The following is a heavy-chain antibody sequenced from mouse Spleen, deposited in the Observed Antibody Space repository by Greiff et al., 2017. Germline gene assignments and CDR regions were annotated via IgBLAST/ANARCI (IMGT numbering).Heavy chain of an antibody. V-gene: IGHV3-6*02. CDR1: GYSITSGYY. Sequence: EVQLVESGPGLVKPSQSLSLTCSVTGYSITSGYYWNWIRQFPGNKLEWMGYISYDGSNNYNPSLKNRISITRDTSKNQFFLKLNSVTTEDTATYYCARELGYWGQGTTLTVSS. CDR3: ARELGY. CDR2: ISYDGSN. J-gene: IGHJ2*01.